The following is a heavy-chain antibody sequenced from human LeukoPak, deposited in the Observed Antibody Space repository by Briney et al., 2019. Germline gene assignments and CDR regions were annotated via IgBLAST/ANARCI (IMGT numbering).Heavy chain of an antibody. D-gene: IGHD2-2*01. V-gene: IGHV1-2*02. J-gene: IGHJ5*02. Sequence: ASVKVSCKASGYTFTGYYMHWVRLAPGQGLEWMGWINPNSGGTNYAQKFQGRVTMTRDTSISTAYMELSRLRSDDTAVYYCAREGYCSSTSCYDETGNWFDPWGQGTLVTVSS. CDR3: AREGYCSSTSCYDETGNWFDP. CDR1: GYTFTGYY. CDR2: INPNSGGT.